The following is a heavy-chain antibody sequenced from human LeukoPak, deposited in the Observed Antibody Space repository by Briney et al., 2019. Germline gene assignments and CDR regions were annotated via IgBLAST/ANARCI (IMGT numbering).Heavy chain of an antibody. V-gene: IGHV4-34*01. Sequence: PSETLSLTCAVYGGSFSGYYWSWIRQPPGKGLEWVGEINHSGSTNYNPSLKSRVTISVDTSKNQFSLKLGSVTAADTAVYYCARGGHYYGSGSYRKNWFDPWGQGTLVTVSS. CDR2: INHSGST. D-gene: IGHD3-10*01. CDR1: GGSFSGYY. J-gene: IGHJ5*02. CDR3: ARGGHYYGSGSYRKNWFDP.